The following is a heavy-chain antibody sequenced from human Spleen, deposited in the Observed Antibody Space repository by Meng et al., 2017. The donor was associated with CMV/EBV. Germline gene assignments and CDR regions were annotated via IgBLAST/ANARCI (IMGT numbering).Heavy chain of an antibody. CDR3: ARDQIAVSGLSYYFDF. D-gene: IGHD6-19*01. CDR2: IKPGGGST. V-gene: IGHV1-46*01. J-gene: IGHJ4*02. CDR1: GYTFTSYY. Sequence: ASVKVSCKASGYTFTSYYIHWVRQAPGHGLEWRGIIKPGGGSTTYAQKFQVRVTLTRDMSTSTVYMELSSLRSEDTAVYYCARDQIAVSGLSYYFDFWGQGTLVTVSS.